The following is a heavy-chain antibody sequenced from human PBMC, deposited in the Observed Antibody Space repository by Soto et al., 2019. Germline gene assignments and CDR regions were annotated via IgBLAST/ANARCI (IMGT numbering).Heavy chain of an antibody. D-gene: IGHD3-10*01. J-gene: IGHJ6*02. V-gene: IGHV5-10-1*01. CDR1: GYSFTSYW. CDR3: ARRMGKVTMVRGVIIRLPYYYYGMDV. CDR2: IDPSDSYT. Sequence: PGESLKISCKGSGYSFTSYWISWVRQMPGKGLEWLGRIDPSDSYTNYSPSFQGHVTISADKSISTAYLQWSSLKASDTAMYYCARRMGKVTMVRGVIIRLPYYYYGMDVWGQGTTVTVSS.